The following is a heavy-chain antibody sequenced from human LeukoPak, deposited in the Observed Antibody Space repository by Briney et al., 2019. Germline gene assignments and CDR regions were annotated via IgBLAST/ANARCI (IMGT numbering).Heavy chain of an antibody. J-gene: IGHJ4*02. CDR2: IYYSGST. CDR3: ARDAQQWLNIKGSFDY. CDR1: GGSIRSYY. D-gene: IGHD6-19*01. Sequence: PSETLSLTCTVSGGSIRSYYWSWIRQPPGKGLEWIGYIYYSGSTNYNPSLKSRVTISVDTSKNQFSLKLSSVTAADTAVYYCARDAQQWLNIKGSFDYWGQGTLVTVSS. V-gene: IGHV4-59*12.